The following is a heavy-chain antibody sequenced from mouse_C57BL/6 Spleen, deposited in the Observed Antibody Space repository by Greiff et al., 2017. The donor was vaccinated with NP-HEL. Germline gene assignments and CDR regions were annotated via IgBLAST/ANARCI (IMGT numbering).Heavy chain of an antibody. V-gene: IGHV1-55*01. Sequence: QVQLQQSGAELVKPGASVKMSCKASGYTFTSYWITWVKQRPGQGLEWIGDIYPGSGSTNYNEKFKSKATLTVDTSSSTAYMQLSSLTSEDSAVYYCARSSTMVTTDYFDYWGQGTTLTVSS. J-gene: IGHJ2*01. D-gene: IGHD2-2*01. CDR1: GYTFTSYW. CDR2: IYPGSGST. CDR3: ARSSTMVTTDYFDY.